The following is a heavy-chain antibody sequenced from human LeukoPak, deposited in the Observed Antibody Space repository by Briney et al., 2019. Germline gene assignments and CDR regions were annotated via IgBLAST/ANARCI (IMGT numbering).Heavy chain of an antibody. Sequence: ASXKVSCKASGGTFISYAINWVRQATGQGLEWMGWMNPNSGNTGYAQKFQGRVTITRNTSISTAYMELSSLRSEDAAVYYCARGRITIFGVVIIAGDFDYWGQGTLVTVSS. D-gene: IGHD3-3*01. J-gene: IGHJ4*02. V-gene: IGHV1-8*03. CDR3: ARGRITIFGVVIIAGDFDY. CDR1: GGTFISYA. CDR2: MNPNSGNT.